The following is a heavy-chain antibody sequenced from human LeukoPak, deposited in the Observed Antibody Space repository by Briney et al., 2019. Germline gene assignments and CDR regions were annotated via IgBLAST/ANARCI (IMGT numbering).Heavy chain of an antibody. D-gene: IGHD5-12*01. CDR1: GYTFTGYY. J-gene: IGHJ6*03. V-gene: IGHV1-2*02. Sequence: ASVTVSCKASGYTFTGYYMHWVRQAPGQGLEWMGWINPNRGGTNYAQKFQGRVTMTRDTSISTAYMELSRLRSDDTAVYYCARAGYSGYEHSYYYYYMDVWGKGTTVTVSS. CDR3: ARAGYSGYEHSYYYYYMDV. CDR2: INPNRGGT.